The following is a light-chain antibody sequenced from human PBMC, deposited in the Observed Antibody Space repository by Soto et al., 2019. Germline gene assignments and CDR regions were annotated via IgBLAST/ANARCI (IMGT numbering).Light chain of an antibody. J-gene: IGKJ2*03. V-gene: IGKV3-20*01. CDR2: GAS. Sequence: VVLTQSPGTLSLSPGDRVTLSCRASLSISSAYIAWYQKNPGQTPSLLIYGASSRASGVPDRFGGSGSGTEFTLTISRLEPEDFAFYYCQQYGSSSVYSVGQGTKLEIK. CDR3: QQYGSSSVYS. CDR1: LSISSAY.